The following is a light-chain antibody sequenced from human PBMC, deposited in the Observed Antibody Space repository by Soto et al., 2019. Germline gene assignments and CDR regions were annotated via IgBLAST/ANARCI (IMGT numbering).Light chain of an antibody. CDR2: EDD. CDR3: QSHDSTNVV. V-gene: IGLV6-57*02. Sequence: NFMLTQPHSVSESPGKTVTISCTGSGGSIATNYVQWHQQRPGSAPTTVIYEDDKRPSGVPDRFSGSIDRSSNSASLIISGLKTDDEADYYCQSHDSTNVVFGRGTKVTVL. J-gene: IGLJ2*01. CDR1: GGSIATNY.